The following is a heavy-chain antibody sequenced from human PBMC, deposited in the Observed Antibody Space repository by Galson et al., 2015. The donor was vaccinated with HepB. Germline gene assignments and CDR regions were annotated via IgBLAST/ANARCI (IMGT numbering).Heavy chain of an antibody. CDR2: ISSSGSTI. Sequence: SLRLSCAASGFTFSSYEMNWVRQAPGKGLEWVSYISSSGSTIYYADSVKGRFTISRDNARNSLYLQMNSLRAEDTAVYYCARTTGGIEQQHIDYWGQGTLVTVSS. D-gene: IGHD6-13*01. J-gene: IGHJ4*02. CDR1: GFTFSSYE. CDR3: ARTTGGIEQQHIDY. V-gene: IGHV3-48*03.